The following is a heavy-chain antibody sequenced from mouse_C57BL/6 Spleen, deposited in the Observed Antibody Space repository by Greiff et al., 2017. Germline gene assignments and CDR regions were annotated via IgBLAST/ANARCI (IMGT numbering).Heavy chain of an antibody. CDR3: ARAYYDYCYFDG. V-gene: IGHV5-4*03. CDR2: ISDGGSYT. J-gene: IGHJ1*03. Sequence: EVMLVESGGGLVKPGGSLKLSCAASGFTFSSYAMSWVRQTPEKRLEWVATISDGGSYTYYPDNVKGRFTISRYNAKNNLYLQMSHLKSEDTAMYYCARAYYDYCYFDGWGTGTTVTVSS. CDR1: GFTFSSYA. D-gene: IGHD2-4*01.